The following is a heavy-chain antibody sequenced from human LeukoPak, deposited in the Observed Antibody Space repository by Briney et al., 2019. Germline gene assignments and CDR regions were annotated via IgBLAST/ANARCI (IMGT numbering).Heavy chain of an antibody. CDR2: INHSGST. CDR1: GGSFSGYY. V-gene: IGHV4-34*01. J-gene: IGHJ6*04. D-gene: IGHD3-10*01. CDR3: ARLRYYYGSGSYYNHYYYGMDV. Sequence: SETLSLTYAVYGGSFSGYYWSWIRQPPGKGLEWIGEINHSGSTNYNPSLKSRVTISVDTSKNQFSLKLSSVTAADTAVYYCARLRYYYGSGSYYNHYYYGMDVWGKGTTVTVSS.